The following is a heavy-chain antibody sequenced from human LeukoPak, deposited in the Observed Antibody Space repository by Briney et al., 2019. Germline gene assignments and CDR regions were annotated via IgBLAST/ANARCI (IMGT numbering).Heavy chain of an antibody. Sequence: PSETLSLTCAVYGGSFGGYYWSWIRQPPGKGLEWIGEINHSGSTNYNPSLKSRVTISVDTSKNQFSLKLSSVTAADTAVYYCARVGYYYYYYMDVWGKGTTVTVSS. CDR3: ARVGYYYYYYMDV. CDR2: INHSGST. J-gene: IGHJ6*03. CDR1: GGSFGGYY. V-gene: IGHV4-34*01.